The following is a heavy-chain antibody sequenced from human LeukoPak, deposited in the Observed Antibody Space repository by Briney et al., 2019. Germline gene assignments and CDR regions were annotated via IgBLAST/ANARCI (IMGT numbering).Heavy chain of an antibody. Sequence: GASVKVSCKASGYTFTNYNIIWARQAPGRGLEWMAWISLYNGDTDYAEKLQGRVTVTTDTSTRTAYMELRSLRSGDTAVYYCARAAEEFGGNAAFDIWGQGTMVTVSS. D-gene: IGHD4-23*01. J-gene: IGHJ3*02. CDR3: ARAAEEFGGNAAFDI. CDR2: ISLYNGDT. V-gene: IGHV1-18*01. CDR1: GYTFTNYN.